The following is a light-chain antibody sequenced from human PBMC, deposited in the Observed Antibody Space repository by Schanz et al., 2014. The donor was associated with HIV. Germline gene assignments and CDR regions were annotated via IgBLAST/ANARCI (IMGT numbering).Light chain of an antibody. V-gene: IGLV3-21*01. CDR3: QAWDSSTAS. CDR2: YDS. J-gene: IGLJ2*01. Sequence: SYELTQAPSVSVSPGQTARITCSGDALPKHYVYWFQQKPGQAPVLVIYYDSDRPSGIPERFSGSNSGNTATLTISRVEAGDEADYYCQAWDSSTASFGGGTKLTVL. CDR1: ALPKHY.